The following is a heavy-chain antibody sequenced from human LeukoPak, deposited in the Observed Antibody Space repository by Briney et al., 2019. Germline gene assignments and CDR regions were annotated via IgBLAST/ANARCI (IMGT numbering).Heavy chain of an antibody. Sequence: ASVKVSCKASGYTFGTYGITWVRQAPGQGLEWMGWISADTHNTIYAQNLQARVTMTTDTSTTTAYMELRSLTSDDTAVYYWARGAWGQVTFTYWGQGTLVTVSS. CDR1: GYTFGTYG. CDR3: ARGAWGQVTFTY. V-gene: IGHV1-18*01. CDR2: ISADTHNT. D-gene: IGHD3-10*01. J-gene: IGHJ4*02.